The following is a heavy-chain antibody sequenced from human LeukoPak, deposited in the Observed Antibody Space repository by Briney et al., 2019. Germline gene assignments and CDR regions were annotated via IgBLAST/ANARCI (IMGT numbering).Heavy chain of an antibody. CDR2: INAGNGNT. D-gene: IGHD2-8*01. Sequence: ASVKVSCKASGYTFTSYAMHWVRQAPGQRLEWMGWINAGNGNTKYSQEFQGRVAITRDASASTAYMELSSLRSEDMAVYYCARVSVYCTNGVCYDEGEYYFDYWGQGTLVTVSS. J-gene: IGHJ4*02. V-gene: IGHV1-3*03. CDR1: GYTFTSYA. CDR3: ARVSVYCTNGVCYDEGEYYFDY.